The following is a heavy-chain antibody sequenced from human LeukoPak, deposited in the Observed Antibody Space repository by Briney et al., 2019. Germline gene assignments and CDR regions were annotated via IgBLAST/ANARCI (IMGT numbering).Heavy chain of an antibody. CDR1: GFTFSSYA. CDR3: ARGGGAFQKYCYNYYGMDV. CDR2: ISYDGSNK. Sequence: GGSLRLSCAASGFTFSSYAMHWVRQAPGKGLEWVAVISYDGSNKYYADSVKGRFTISRDNSKNTLYLQMNSLRAEDTAVYYCARGGGAFQKYCYNYYGMDVWGQGTTVTVSS. J-gene: IGHJ6*02. V-gene: IGHV3-30-3*01.